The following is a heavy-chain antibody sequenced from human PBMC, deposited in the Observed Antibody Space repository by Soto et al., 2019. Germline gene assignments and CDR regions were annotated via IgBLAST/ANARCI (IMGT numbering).Heavy chain of an antibody. Sequence: QVQLQQWGAGLLKPSETLSLTCAVYGGSFSGYYWSWIRQPPGKGLEWIGEINHSGSTNYNPSLKSRVTISVDTSKNQFSLKPSSVTAADTAVYYCASSNYYDSSASVPQIDYWGQGTLVTVSS. J-gene: IGHJ4*02. CDR3: ASSNYYDSSASVPQIDY. V-gene: IGHV4-34*01. CDR2: INHSGST. D-gene: IGHD3-22*01. CDR1: GGSFSGYY.